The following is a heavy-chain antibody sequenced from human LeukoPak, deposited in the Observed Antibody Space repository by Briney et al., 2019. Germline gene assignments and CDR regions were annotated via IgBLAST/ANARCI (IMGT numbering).Heavy chain of an antibody. V-gene: IGHV3-30*04. J-gene: IGHJ4*02. CDR1: GFTFSSYA. Sequence: GGSLRLSCAASGFTFSSYAMHWVRQAPGKGLEWVAVTSYDGSNKYYADSVKGRFTISRDNSKNTLYLQMNSLRAEDTAVYYCAREGDDIVVVPAAMPCCFDYWGQGALVTVSS. CDR2: TSYDGSNK. CDR3: AREGDDIVVVPAAMPCCFDY. D-gene: IGHD2-2*01.